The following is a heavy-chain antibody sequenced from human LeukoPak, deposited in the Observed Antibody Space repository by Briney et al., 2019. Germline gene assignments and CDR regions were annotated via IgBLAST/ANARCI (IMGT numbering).Heavy chain of an antibody. Sequence: AGGSLRLSCAASGFTFSSYEMNWVRQAPGKGLEWVSYISSSGSTIYYADSVKGRFTISRDNAKNSLYLQMNSLRAEDTAVYYCARELYHYDSSGYWPGSFDIWGQGTMVTVSS. CDR2: ISSSGSTI. D-gene: IGHD3-22*01. J-gene: IGHJ3*02. V-gene: IGHV3-48*03. CDR3: ARELYHYDSSGYWPGSFDI. CDR1: GFTFSSYE.